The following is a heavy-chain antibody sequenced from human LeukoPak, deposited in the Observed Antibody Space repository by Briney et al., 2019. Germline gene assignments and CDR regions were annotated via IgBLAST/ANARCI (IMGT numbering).Heavy chain of an antibody. J-gene: IGHJ4*02. CDR3: ARERDYYFDY. V-gene: IGHV3-11*01. Sequence: GGSLRLSCAASGFTFSDYYMSWIRQAPGKGLEWVSYTSSSGSIIYYADSVKSRFTISRDNAKNSLYLQTNNLRAEDTAVYYCARERDYYFDYWGQGTLVSVSS. CDR1: GFTFSDYY. CDR2: TSSSGSII. D-gene: IGHD3/OR15-3a*01.